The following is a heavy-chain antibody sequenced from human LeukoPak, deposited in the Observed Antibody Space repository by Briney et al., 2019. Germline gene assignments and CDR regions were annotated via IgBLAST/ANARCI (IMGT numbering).Heavy chain of an antibody. CDR3: ARYYYDSSGYYYAGTVYFDY. Sequence: GGSLRLSCAVSGCTISSYEMRRVRQAPGKGLEWVSYISSSGSTIYYADSVKGRFTISRDNAKNSLYLRMNSLRAEDTAVYYCARYYYDSSGYYYAGTVYFDYWGQGTLVTVSS. D-gene: IGHD3-22*01. CDR2: ISSSGSTI. CDR1: GCTISSYE. J-gene: IGHJ4*02. V-gene: IGHV3-48*03.